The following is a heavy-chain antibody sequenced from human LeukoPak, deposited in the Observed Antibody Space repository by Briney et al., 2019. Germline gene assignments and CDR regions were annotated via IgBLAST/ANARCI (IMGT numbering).Heavy chain of an antibody. J-gene: IGHJ4*02. CDR3: AKDRSITMVRGVIITGYYFDY. D-gene: IGHD3-10*01. CDR2: ISGSGGST. Sequence: PGGSLRLSCAASGFTFSNYAMSWVCQAPGKGLEWVSVISGSGGSTYYADSVKGRFTISRDNSKNTLYLQMNSLRAEDTAVYYCAKDRSITMVRGVIITGYYFDYWGQGTLVTVSS. CDR1: GFTFSNYA. V-gene: IGHV3-23*01.